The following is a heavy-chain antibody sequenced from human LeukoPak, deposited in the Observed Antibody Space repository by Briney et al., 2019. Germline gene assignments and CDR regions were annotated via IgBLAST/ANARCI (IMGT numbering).Heavy chain of an antibody. J-gene: IGHJ4*02. V-gene: IGHV3-30-3*01. Sequence: PGGSLRLSCAAFGFTFSSYTMHWVRQAPGKGLEWVAVISYDGSNKYYADSVEGRFTISRDNSKNTLYLQMNSLRAEDTAVYYCARDPPSDWGQGTLVTVSS. CDR1: GFTFSSYT. CDR2: ISYDGSNK. CDR3: ARDPPSD.